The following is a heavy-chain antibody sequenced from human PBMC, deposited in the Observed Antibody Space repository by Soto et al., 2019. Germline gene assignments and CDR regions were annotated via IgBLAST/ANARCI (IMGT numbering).Heavy chain of an antibody. CDR3: ARHPERIAQIGWFDP. V-gene: IGHV1-69*02. D-gene: IGHD6-13*01. CDR2: IIPILGIA. CDR1: SYT. Sequence: SYTISWVRQAPGQGLEWMGRIIPILGIANYAQKFQGRVTITADKSTSTAYMELSSLRAEDTAVYYCARHPERIAQIGWFDPWGQGTLVTVSS. J-gene: IGHJ5*02.